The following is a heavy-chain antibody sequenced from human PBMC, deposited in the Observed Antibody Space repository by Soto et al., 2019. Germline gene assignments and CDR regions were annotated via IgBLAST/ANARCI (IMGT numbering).Heavy chain of an antibody. D-gene: IGHD3-10*01. V-gene: IGHV3-74*01. CDR1: EFTFSGRS. Sequence: EVQLVESGGGLVQPGGSLRLSCAASEFTFSGRSVHWVRQAPGKGLVWVSGIDRVGTDSTYADSVKGRFTSSRDNAKNTVYLQMNSLGVEDTAVYYCARGWFGPDVWGKGTAVTASS. CDR2: IDRVGTDS. CDR3: ARGWFGPDV. J-gene: IGHJ6*03.